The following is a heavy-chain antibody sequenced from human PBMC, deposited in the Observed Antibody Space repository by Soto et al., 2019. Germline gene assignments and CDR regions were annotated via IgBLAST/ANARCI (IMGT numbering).Heavy chain of an antibody. CDR1: GFTFSSYA. V-gene: IGHV3-23*01. D-gene: IGHD6-13*01. CDR3: AKRRQYSSSWYEDY. CDR2: ISGSGGST. Sequence: EVQLLESGGGLVQPGGSLRLSCAASGFTFSSYAMSWVRQAPGKGLEWVSAISGSGGSTYYADSVKGRFTISRDNSKTTLYLQMNSLRAEDTAVYYCAKRRQYSSSWYEDYWGQGTLVTVSS. J-gene: IGHJ4*02.